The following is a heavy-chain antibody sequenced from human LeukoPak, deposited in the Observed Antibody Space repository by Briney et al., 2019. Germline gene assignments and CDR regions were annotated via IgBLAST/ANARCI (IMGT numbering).Heavy chain of an antibody. J-gene: IGHJ4*02. CDR2: VIPIFGTA. V-gene: IGHV1-69*05. Sequence: SVKVSCKASGGTFSSYAISWVREAPGQGLEWMGGVIPIFGTANYAQKFQGRVTITTDESTSTAYIELSSLRSEDTAVYYCASSGSYRPYDYWGQGTLVTVSS. CDR3: ASSGSYRPYDY. D-gene: IGHD1-26*01. CDR1: GGTFSSYA.